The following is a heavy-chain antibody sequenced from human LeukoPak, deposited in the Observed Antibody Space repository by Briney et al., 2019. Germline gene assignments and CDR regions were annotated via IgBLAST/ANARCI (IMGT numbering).Heavy chain of an antibody. D-gene: IGHD6-13*01. CDR3: ARDTVAAAGVLWGD. CDR1: GFTFSSYW. V-gene: IGHV3-7*01. J-gene: IGHJ4*02. CDR2: IKQDGSEK. Sequence: GGSLRLSCAASGFTFSSYWMSWVRQAPGKGLEWVANIKQDGSEKYYVDSVKGRFTISRDNAKNSLYLQMNSPRAEDTAVYYCARDTVAAAGVLWGDWGQGTLVTVSS.